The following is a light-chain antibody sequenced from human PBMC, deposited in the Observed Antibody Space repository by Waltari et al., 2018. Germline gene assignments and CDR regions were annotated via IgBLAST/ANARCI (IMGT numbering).Light chain of an antibody. J-gene: IGLJ2*01. CDR2: NNN. V-gene: IGLV1-40*01. CDR1: PSNIRARYA. CDR3: QSYGSSLGASV. Sequence: QSALTQPPSVSGPPGPRATIPCTRTPSNIRARYAFHRYQQHPGRAPKLLIYNNNKRPSGVPGRFSGSRSGTSASLAITGLQPEDEAEYYCQSYGSSLGASVFGGGTKVTVL.